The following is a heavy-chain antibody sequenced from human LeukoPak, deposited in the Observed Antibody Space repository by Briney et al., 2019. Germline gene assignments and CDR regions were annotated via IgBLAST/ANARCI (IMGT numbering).Heavy chain of an antibody. CDR1: GFTFNSYR. CDR3: ARDRGTYCGGDCYPPLCDY. CDR2: IKQDGSEK. Sequence: GGSLRLSCADSGFTFNSYRMSWVPQAPGKGLQGVANIKQDGSEKYYVDPVKGRFTIARDNAKNSLYLQMNSMRAEDTAVHYCARDRGTYCGGDCYPPLCDYWGQGTLVTVSS. D-gene: IGHD2-21*01. V-gene: IGHV3-7*01. J-gene: IGHJ4*02.